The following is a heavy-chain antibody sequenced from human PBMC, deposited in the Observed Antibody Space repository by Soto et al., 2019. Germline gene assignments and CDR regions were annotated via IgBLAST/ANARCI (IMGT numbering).Heavy chain of an antibody. Sequence: SETLSLTCTVSGGSISSGGYYWSWIRQHPGKGLEWIGYIYYSGSTYYNPSLKSRVTISVDTSKNQFSLKLSSVTAADTAVYYCARDLAPGIAAAGHVSNWFDPWGQGTLVTVSS. D-gene: IGHD6-13*01. J-gene: IGHJ5*02. CDR2: IYYSGST. CDR3: ARDLAPGIAAAGHVSNWFDP. V-gene: IGHV4-31*03. CDR1: GGSISSGGYY.